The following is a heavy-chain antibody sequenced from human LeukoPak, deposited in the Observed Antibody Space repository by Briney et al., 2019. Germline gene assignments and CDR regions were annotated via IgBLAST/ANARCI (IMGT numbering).Heavy chain of an antibody. D-gene: IGHD6-19*01. CDR2: IYASGST. CDR3: ARGYSSGWYQDVFDI. CDR1: GGSISSGSYY. V-gene: IGHV4-61*02. J-gene: IGHJ3*02. Sequence: SETLSLTCTVSGGSISSGSYYWRWIRQPAGKGLEWIGRIYASGSTNYNPSLKSRVTISVDTSKNQFSLKLSSVTAADTAVYYCARGYSSGWYQDVFDIWGQGTMVTVSS.